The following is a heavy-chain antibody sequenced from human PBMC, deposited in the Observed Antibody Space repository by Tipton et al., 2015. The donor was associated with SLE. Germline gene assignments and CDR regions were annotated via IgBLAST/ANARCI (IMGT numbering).Heavy chain of an antibody. CDR1: DYSITSSYY. CDR2: IYHSGTT. J-gene: IGHJ6*03. Sequence: TLSLTCTVSDYSITSSYYWGWIRQSPGRGLEWIATIYHSGTTYYNPSLKSRVTVSLDRSNNEFSLRLNSVTAADTAVYYCARGVAGYFMYCYMDVWGKGTTVTISS. D-gene: IGHD5-18*01. CDR3: ARGVAGYFMYCYMDV. V-gene: IGHV4-38-2*02.